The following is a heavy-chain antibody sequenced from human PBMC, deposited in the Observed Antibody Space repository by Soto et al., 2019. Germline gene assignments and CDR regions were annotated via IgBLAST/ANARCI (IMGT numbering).Heavy chain of an antibody. CDR2: TYYRSKWYN. Sequence: QVQLQQSGPGLVKPSQTLSLTCAISGDSVSSKSAGWNWIRQSPSRGLEWLGRTYYRSKWYNEYAVSVEGRITINPDTSKNQFSLHLYSVTPEDTALYYCARAGQWLFDYWGQGTLVTVSS. D-gene: IGHD6-19*01. CDR3: ARAGQWLFDY. J-gene: IGHJ4*02. V-gene: IGHV6-1*01. CDR1: GDSVSSKSAG.